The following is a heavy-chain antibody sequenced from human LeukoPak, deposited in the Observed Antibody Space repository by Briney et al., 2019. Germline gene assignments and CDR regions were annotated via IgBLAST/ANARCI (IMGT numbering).Heavy chain of an antibody. CDR1: GFTVNNNY. V-gene: IGHV3-48*01. D-gene: IGHD1-20*01. Sequence: GGSLRLSCAAPGFTVNNNYMNWVRQAPGKGLEWVSYISSSSSTIYYADSVKGRFTISRDNAKNSLYLQMNSLRAEDTAVYYCARDNLDWFDPWGQGTLVTVSS. CDR3: ARDNLDWFDP. J-gene: IGHJ5*02. CDR2: ISSSSSTI.